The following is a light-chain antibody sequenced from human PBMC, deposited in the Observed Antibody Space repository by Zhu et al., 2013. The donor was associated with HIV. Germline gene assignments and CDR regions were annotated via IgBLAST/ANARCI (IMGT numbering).Light chain of an antibody. CDR1: QNIHNNY. J-gene: IGKJ1*01. CDR3: QQYGGSPWT. CDR2: DAS. V-gene: IGKV3D-20*01. Sequence: DIVLTQSPATLSLSPGETATLSCGASQNIHNNYLAWYQQRPGLAPRLLIFDASTRATDIPDRLSGGGSGTDFTLTISRLQSEDVAVYFCQQYGGSPWTFGRGTRVEI.